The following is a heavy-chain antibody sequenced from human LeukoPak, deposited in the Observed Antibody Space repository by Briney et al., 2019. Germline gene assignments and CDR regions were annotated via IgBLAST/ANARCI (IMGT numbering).Heavy chain of an antibody. CDR3: ARLRGSTGEFDY. V-gene: IGHV1-46*01. D-gene: IGHD1-14*01. Sequence: GASVKVSCKASGYTFTSYYIHWVRQVRGQGLEWMGIINPSGGSTSYAQKFQGRVTMTRDTSTNTVYMELSSLRSEDTAVYYCARLRGSTGEFDYWGQGTLVTVSS. J-gene: IGHJ4*02. CDR1: GYTFTSYY. CDR2: INPSGGST.